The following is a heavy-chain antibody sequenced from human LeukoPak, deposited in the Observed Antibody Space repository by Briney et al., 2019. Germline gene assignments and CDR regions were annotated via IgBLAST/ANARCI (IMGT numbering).Heavy chain of an antibody. CDR2: ISYSGTT. D-gene: IGHD1-26*01. Sequence: SETLSLTCTVSGGSISTFYWSWIRQPPGKGLEWIGYISYSGTTKYSPFLNSRVTISIDTSKNKFSLKLGSVTAADTAVYYCARGYSANYGRFDPWGQGTLVTVSS. CDR1: GGSISTFY. V-gene: IGHV4-59*01. J-gene: IGHJ5*02. CDR3: ARGYSANYGRFDP.